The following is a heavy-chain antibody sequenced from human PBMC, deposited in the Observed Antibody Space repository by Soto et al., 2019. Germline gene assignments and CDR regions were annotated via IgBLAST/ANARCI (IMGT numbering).Heavy chain of an antibody. Sequence: QVHLVESGGGVVQPGRSLRLSCAVSGFTVSSYGMKWVRQAPGKGMEWVAAIYNDGTKKYYADSVRGRFTISRDNFRHTLYLHMNGLRAEYTALYYCAIDSKADSGGYYAGFDYWGQGTVVTVSS. V-gene: IGHV3-33*01. CDR2: IYNDGTKK. CDR3: AIDSKADSGGYYAGFDY. J-gene: IGHJ4*02. D-gene: IGHD3-22*01. CDR1: GFTVSSYG.